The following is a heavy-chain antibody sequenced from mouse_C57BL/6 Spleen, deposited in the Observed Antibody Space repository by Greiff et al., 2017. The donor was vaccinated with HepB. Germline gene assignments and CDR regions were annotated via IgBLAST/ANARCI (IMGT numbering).Heavy chain of an antibody. D-gene: IGHD2-4*01. Sequence: VQRQQSGAELAKPGASVKLSCKASGYTLTSYWMHWVKQRPGQGLEWIGYINPSSGYTKYNQKFKDKATLTADKSSSTAYMQLSSLTYEDSAVYYCARRVYDYGYAMDYWGQGTSVTVSS. CDR1: GYTLTSYW. CDR2: INPSSGYT. V-gene: IGHV1-7*01. J-gene: IGHJ4*01. CDR3: ARRVYDYGYAMDY.